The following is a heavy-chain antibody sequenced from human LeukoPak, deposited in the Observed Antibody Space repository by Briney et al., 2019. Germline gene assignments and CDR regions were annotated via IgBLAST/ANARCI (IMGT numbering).Heavy chain of an antibody. V-gene: IGHV4-39*07. Sequence: SETLSLTCTVSGDSISSGLYAWGWIRQPPGEGLEWIGNIYHNGDTYYNPSLKSRVTISVDTSKNQFSLKLSSVTAADTAVYYCARGRYYGMDVWGQGTTVTVSS. CDR2: IYHNGDT. CDR1: GDSISSGLYA. J-gene: IGHJ6*02. CDR3: ARGRYYGMDV.